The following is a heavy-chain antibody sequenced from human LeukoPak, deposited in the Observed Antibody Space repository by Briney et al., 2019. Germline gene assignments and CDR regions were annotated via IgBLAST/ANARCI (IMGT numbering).Heavy chain of an antibody. J-gene: IGHJ4*02. CDR2: ISWDGGST. CDR1: GFTFDDYA. D-gene: IGHD6-19*01. Sequence: GGSLRLSCAASGFTFDDYAMHWVRQAPGKGLEWVSLISWDGGSTYYADSVKGRFTISRDNSKNSPYLQMNSLRAEDTALYYCAKAPGSSGWPYYFDYWGQGTLVTVSS. V-gene: IGHV3-43D*03. CDR3: AKAPGSSGWPYYFDY.